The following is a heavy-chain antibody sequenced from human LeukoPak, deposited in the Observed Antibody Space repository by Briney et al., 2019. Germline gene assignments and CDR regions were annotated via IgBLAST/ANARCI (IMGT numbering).Heavy chain of an antibody. CDR3: AKLQSVVIPAAMLGFDY. CDR1: GFTFSSYT. J-gene: IGHJ4*02. V-gene: IGHV3-30*04. CDR2: ISYDGSNK. Sequence: GGSLRLSCAASGFTFSSYTMHWVRQAPGKGLEWVAVISYDGSNKYYADSVKGRFTISRDNSRDTLSVQINSLRAEDTAVYYCAKLQSVVIPAAMLGFDYWGQGILVTVSS. D-gene: IGHD2-2*01.